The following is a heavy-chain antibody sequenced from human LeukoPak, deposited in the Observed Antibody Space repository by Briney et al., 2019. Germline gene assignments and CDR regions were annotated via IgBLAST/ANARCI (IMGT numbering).Heavy chain of an antibody. CDR2: IIPIFGTA. CDR1: GGTFSIYA. V-gene: IGHV1-69*06. Sequence: ASVKVSCKASGGTFSIYAISWVRQAPGQGLEWMGGIIPIFGTANYAQKFQGRVTITADKSTSTAYMELSSLRSEDTAVYYCARGVVAATFYYYMDVWGKGTTVTVSS. D-gene: IGHD2-15*01. CDR3: ARGVVAATFYYYMDV. J-gene: IGHJ6*03.